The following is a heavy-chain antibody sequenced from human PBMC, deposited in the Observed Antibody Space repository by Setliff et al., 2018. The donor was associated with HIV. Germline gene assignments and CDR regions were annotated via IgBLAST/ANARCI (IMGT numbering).Heavy chain of an antibody. Sequence: SETLSLTCAVYDGSFNDNYWSWIRQPPGKGLEWIGEINHSGSTNYNPSLKSRVTISVDTAKNQFSLKVSSVTAADTAVYYCARGPSEHYYGMGVWGQGTTVTVSS. CDR2: INHSGST. D-gene: IGHD1-1*01. J-gene: IGHJ6*02. V-gene: IGHV4-34*01. CDR1: DGSFNDNY. CDR3: ARGPSEHYYGMGV.